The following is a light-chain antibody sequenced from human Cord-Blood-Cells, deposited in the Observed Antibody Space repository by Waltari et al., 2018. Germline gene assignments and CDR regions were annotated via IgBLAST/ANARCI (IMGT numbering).Light chain of an antibody. V-gene: IGLV3-1*01. J-gene: IGLJ2*01. Sequence: SYDLTQPPSVSVSPGHAASNTCSGEQLGDKYACWYQQKPGQSHVLVIYQDSKRPSGIPERFSGSNSGNTATLTISGTQAMDEADYYCQAWDSSTVVFGGGTKLTVL. CDR2: QDS. CDR1: QLGDKY. CDR3: QAWDSSTVV.